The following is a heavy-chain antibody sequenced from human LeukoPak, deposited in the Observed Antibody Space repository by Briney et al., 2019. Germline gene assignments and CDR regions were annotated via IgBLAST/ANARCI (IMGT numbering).Heavy chain of an antibody. CDR3: AVAATWDPQYDY. CDR2: ISYDGSNK. J-gene: IGHJ4*02. Sequence: GGSLRLSCAASGVTFSSYAMHWVSQAPGKGLEWVAVISYDGSNKYYADSVKGRFTISRDNSKNTLYLQTNSLRAEDTAVYYCAVAATWDPQYDYWGQGTLVTVSS. V-gene: IGHV3-30*04. D-gene: IGHD2-15*01. CDR1: GVTFSSYA.